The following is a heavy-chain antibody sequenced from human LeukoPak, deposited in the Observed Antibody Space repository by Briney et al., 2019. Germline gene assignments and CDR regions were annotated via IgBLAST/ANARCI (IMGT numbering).Heavy chain of an antibody. CDR1: GFTFDDYS. V-gene: IGHV3-43*01. D-gene: IGHD3-16*01. J-gene: IGHJ4*02. CDR3: AKDRGGVDY. CDR2: ISWDGGST. Sequence: PGGSLSLSCAASGFTFDDYSMHWVRQGPGKGLEWVSVISWDGGSTSYADSVKGRFTISRDNSKNSLYLQMNSLRSEDSALYYCAKDRGGVDYWGQGTLVTVSS.